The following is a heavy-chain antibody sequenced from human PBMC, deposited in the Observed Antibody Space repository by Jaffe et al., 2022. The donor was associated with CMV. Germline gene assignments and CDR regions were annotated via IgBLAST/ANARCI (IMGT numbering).Heavy chain of an antibody. CDR3: ARGEYIAVADKMGYFQH. CDR2: ISSSSSYT. J-gene: IGHJ1*01. Sequence: QVQLVESGGGLVKPGGSLRLSCAASGFTFSDYYMSWIRQAPGKGLEWVSYISSSSSYTNYADSVKGRFTISRDNAKNSLYLQMNSLRAEDTAVYYCARGEYIAVADKMGYFQHWGQGTLVTVSS. V-gene: IGHV3-11*06. D-gene: IGHD6-19*01. CDR1: GFTFSDYY.